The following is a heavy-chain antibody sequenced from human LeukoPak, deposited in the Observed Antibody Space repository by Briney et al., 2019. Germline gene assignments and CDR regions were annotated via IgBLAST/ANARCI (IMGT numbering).Heavy chain of an antibody. V-gene: IGHV4-30-2*01. CDR3: ARDTHGGSTGGGNY. Sequence: SETLSLTCTVSGGSISSGGYYWSWIRQPPGKGLEWIGYIYHSGSTYYNPSLKSRVTISVDRSKNQFSLKLSSVTAADTAVNYCARDTHGGSTGGGNYWGREPWSPSPQ. CDR1: GGSISSGGYY. J-gene: IGHJ4*02. D-gene: IGHD1-26*01. CDR2: IYHSGST.